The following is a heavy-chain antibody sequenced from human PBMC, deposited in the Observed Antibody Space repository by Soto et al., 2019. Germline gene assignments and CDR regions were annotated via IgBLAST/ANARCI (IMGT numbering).Heavy chain of an antibody. V-gene: IGHV3-74*03. CDR1: GFDFSNYW. D-gene: IGHD6-19*01. CDR2: ISGGGGT. J-gene: IGHJ4*02. CDR3: IRAAGVAGTGEYV. Sequence: EVQLVESGGALVQPGGSLRLSCAASGFDFSNYWMHWVRQAPGKGLVWVSRISGGGGTTYADSVEGRFTISRDNAKQILYLQMNSLTEEDTAMYDCIRAAGVAGTGEYVWGKGTLVTVSS.